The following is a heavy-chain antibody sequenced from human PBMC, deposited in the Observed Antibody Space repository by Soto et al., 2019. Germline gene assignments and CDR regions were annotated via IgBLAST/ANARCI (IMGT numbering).Heavy chain of an antibody. CDR1: GFPFDDYC. J-gene: IGHJ4*02. CDR2: INWNGGDT. D-gene: IGHD6-19*01. CDR3: ARAKTGYRSGWPSY. V-gene: IGHV3-20*04. Sequence: GGSLSLSCTASGFPFDDYCMSWVRQAPGKGLEWISAINWNGGDTDYADSVEGRFTISRDNAKNSLYLQMNSLRVEDTALYYCARAKTGYRSGWPSYWGQGTLVTVSS.